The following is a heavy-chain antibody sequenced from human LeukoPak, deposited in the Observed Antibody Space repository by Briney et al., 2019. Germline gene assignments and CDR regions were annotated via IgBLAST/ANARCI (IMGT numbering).Heavy chain of an antibody. V-gene: IGHV4-31*03. CDR1: GGSISSGGYY. CDR2: IYYSGST. J-gene: IGHJ6*02. Sequence: SQTLSLTCTVSGGSISSGGYYWSWIRQHPGKSLEWIGYIYYSGSTYYKPSLKSRVTIAVDTSKNQFSLELSSVTAADTAVYYCARSEPPNIAAAGSRYYGMDVWAQGTTVTVSS. D-gene: IGHD6-13*01. CDR3: ARSEPPNIAAAGSRYYGMDV.